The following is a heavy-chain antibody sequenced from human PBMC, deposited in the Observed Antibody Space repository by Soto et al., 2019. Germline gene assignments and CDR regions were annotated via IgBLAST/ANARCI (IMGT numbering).Heavy chain of an antibody. Sequence: PWGSLRLSCAASGFTFSSYAMIFCRQSPLKGLEWVSAISGSGGSTYYADSVKGRFTISRDNSRNTLYLQMNSLRAEDTAVYYCAKTYYYDSSGYYYDYWGQGTLVTVSS. J-gene: IGHJ4*02. CDR3: AKTYYYDSSGYYYDY. CDR1: GFTFSSYA. D-gene: IGHD3-22*01. V-gene: IGHV3-23*01. CDR2: ISGSGGST.